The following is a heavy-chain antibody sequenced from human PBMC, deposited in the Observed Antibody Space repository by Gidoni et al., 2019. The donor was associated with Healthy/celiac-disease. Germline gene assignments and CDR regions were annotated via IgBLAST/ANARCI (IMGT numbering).Heavy chain of an antibody. D-gene: IGHD2-21*01. CDR3: ARHLPDCGGDCALDY. V-gene: IGHV5-51*01. Sequence: EVQLVQSGAEVKKPGESLKISCKGSGYSFTSYWIGWVRQLPGKGLEWMGIIYPGDSDTRYSPSFQGQVTISADKSISTAYLQWSSLKASDTAMYYCARHLPDCGGDCALDYWGQGTLVTVSS. J-gene: IGHJ4*02. CDR2: IYPGDSDT. CDR1: GYSFTSYW.